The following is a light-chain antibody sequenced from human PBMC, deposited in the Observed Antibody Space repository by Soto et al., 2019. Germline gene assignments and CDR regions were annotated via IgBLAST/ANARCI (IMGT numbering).Light chain of an antibody. CDR2: AAS. J-gene: IGKJ5*01. V-gene: IGKV1-39*01. CDR3: QQSYSTTIT. Sequence: DIQMTQSPSSLSASVGDRVTITCRASQSISSYLNWYHQKPGKAPKLLIYAASSLQSGVPSRFSGSGSGTDFILTISSLQPEDFATYYCQQSYSTTITFGQGTRLEIK. CDR1: QSISSY.